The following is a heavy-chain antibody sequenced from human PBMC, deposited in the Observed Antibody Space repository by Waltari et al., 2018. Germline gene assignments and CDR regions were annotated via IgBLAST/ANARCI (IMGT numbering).Heavy chain of an antibody. CDR3: ARGLAFDS. CDR2: IYASGTT. J-gene: IGHJ4*02. D-gene: IGHD3-9*01. Sequence: QVQLQESGPGLVKPSATLSLTCTVSGSSISNNYWNWIRQPAGKGLEWIGRIYASGTTNYNPSLKSRVSVSVDTSKNQFSLNLTSVTAADTAVYYCARGLAFDSWGQGSLVTVSS. CDR1: GSSISNNY. V-gene: IGHV4-4*07.